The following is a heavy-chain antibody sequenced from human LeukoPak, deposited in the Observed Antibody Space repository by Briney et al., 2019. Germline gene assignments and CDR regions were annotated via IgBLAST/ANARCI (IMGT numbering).Heavy chain of an antibody. CDR2: INHSGST. Sequence: SETLSLTCAVYGGPFSGYYWSWIRQPPGKGLEWIGEINHSGSTNYNPSLKSRVTISVDTSRNQFSLKLSSVTAADTAVYYCARGGFRTMRFAFDIWGQGTMVTVSS. V-gene: IGHV4-34*01. J-gene: IGHJ3*02. CDR1: GGPFSGYY. CDR3: ARGGFRTMRFAFDI. D-gene: IGHD3-22*01.